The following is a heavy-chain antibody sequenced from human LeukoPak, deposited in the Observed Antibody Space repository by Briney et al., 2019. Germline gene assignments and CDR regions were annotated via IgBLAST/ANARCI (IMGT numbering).Heavy chain of an antibody. V-gene: IGHV4-31*03. CDR1: GGSISSGGYY. D-gene: IGHD3-3*01. CDR2: MSQTGST. Sequence: SQTLSLTCTVSGGSISSGGYYWTWIRQPPGKGLEWIGYMSQTGSTYYNPSLKSRVTISVDTSKSQFSLKLTSVTAADTAVYYCARGTYDFWSGYDNWFDPWGQGTLVTVSS. J-gene: IGHJ5*02. CDR3: ARGTYDFWSGYDNWFDP.